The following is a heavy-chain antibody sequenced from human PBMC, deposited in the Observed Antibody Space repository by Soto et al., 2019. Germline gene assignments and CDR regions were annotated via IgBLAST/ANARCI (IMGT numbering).Heavy chain of an antibody. D-gene: IGHD2-2*02. J-gene: IGHJ4*02. CDR3: ARELGYCSSTSCYSQGY. CDR1: GFTFSSYG. CDR2: ISYDGSNK. Sequence: GGSLRLSCAASGFTFSSYGMHWVRQAPGKGLEWVAVISYDGSNKYYADSVKGRFTISRDNSKNTLYLQMNRLRAEDTAVYYCARELGYCSSTSCYSQGYWGQGTLVTVSS. V-gene: IGHV3-30*03.